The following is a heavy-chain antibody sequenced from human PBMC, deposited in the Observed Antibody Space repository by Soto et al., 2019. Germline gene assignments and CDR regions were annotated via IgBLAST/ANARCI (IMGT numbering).Heavy chain of an antibody. Sequence: GASVKVSCKASGGTFSSYAISWVRQAPGQGLEWMGGIIPIFGTANYAQKFQGQVTISADKSISTAYLQWSSLKASDTAMYYCARRMGPFDYGMDVWGQGTTVTVSS. CDR1: GGTFSSYA. J-gene: IGHJ6*02. V-gene: IGHV1-69*06. CDR2: IIPIFGTA. D-gene: IGHD2-8*01. CDR3: ARRMGPFDYGMDV.